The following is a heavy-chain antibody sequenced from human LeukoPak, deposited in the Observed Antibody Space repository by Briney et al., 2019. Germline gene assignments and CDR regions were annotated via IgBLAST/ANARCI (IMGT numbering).Heavy chain of an antibody. CDR3: AGPGYYDSSGYFGY. V-gene: IGHV4-39*01. CDR2: IYYSGST. CDR1: GGSISSSSYY. J-gene: IGHJ4*02. Sequence: KPSETLSLTCTVSGGSISSSSYYWGWIRQPPGKGLEWIGSIYYSGSTYYNPSLKSRVTISVDTSKNQFSLKLSSVTAADTAVYYCAGPGYYDSSGYFGYWGQGTLVTVS. D-gene: IGHD3-22*01.